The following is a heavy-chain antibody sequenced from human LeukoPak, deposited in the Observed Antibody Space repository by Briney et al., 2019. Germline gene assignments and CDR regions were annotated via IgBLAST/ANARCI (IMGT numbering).Heavy chain of an antibody. CDR2: MNPNSGDT. V-gene: IGHV1-8*01. J-gene: IGHJ5*02. D-gene: IGHD2/OR15-2a*01. CDR3: ARMDWSTSRPEINWFDP. Sequence: ASVKVSCKASGYTFTSHDINRVRQATGQGLEWMGWMNPNSGDTGYAQKFQGRVMMTRDTSTSTAYMELSSLRSDDTAVYYCARMDWSTSRPEINWFDPWGQGTLVTVSS. CDR1: GYTFTSHD.